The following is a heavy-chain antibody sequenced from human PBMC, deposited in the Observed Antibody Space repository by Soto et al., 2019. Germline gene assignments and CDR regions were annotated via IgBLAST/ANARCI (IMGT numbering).Heavy chain of an antibody. CDR1: GYTFTSYG. CDR2: ISAHNGNT. CDR3: ARGRYGDY. Sequence: QVHLVQSGAEVKKPGASVKVSCKASGYTFTSYGITWVRQAPGQGLEWMGWISAHNGNTDYAQKLQGRVIVTRDTSTRTAYMELRSLRPDDTAVDYCARGRYGDYWGQGALVTVSS. V-gene: IGHV1-18*01. D-gene: IGHD1-1*01. J-gene: IGHJ4*02.